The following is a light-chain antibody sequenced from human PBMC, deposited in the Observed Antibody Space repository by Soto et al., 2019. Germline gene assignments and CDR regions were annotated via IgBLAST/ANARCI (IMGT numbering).Light chain of an antibody. CDR1: SSDVGGYNF. CDR3: NSYTSSSTPVV. V-gene: IGLV2-14*01. Sequence: QSALTQPASVSGSPGQSITISCTGTSSDVGGYNFVSWYQQHPGKAPKLMIYDVTNRPSGVSNRFSASKSGNTASLTISGLQAEDEADYYCNSYTSSSTPVVFGGGTKRTVL. J-gene: IGLJ2*01. CDR2: DVT.